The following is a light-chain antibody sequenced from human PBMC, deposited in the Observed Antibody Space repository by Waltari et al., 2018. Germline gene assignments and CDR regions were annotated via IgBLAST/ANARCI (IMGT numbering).Light chain of an antibody. Sequence: EIVLTQSPGTLSVSPGERATLSCRASRRVSSNHLAWDQRQTGQAPRLLIYGASSRATGIPDGFGGRGSGTDFTLTISRLEPEDFAVYYCQQDGSSPRTFGQGTKVEIK. V-gene: IGKV3-20*01. CDR3: QQDGSSPRT. CDR2: GAS. CDR1: RRVSSNH. J-gene: IGKJ1*01.